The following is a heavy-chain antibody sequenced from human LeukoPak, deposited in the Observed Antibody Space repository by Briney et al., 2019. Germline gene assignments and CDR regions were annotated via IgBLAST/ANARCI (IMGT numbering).Heavy chain of an antibody. CDR1: GFPFSTYV. J-gene: IGHJ6*02. CDR3: ATVYSSSPLRPMDV. V-gene: IGHV3-23*01. Sequence: GGSLRLSCAASGFPFSTYVMSWVRQAPGKGLEWVSAISGSGGGTYYVDSVKGRFTISRDNSKNTLYLQMNSLRAEDTAVYYCATVYSSSPLRPMDVWGQGTTVTVSS. D-gene: IGHD2-2*01. CDR2: ISGSGGGT.